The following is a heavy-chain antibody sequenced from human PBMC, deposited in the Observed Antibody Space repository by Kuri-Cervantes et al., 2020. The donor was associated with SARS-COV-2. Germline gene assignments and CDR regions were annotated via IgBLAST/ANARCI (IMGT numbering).Heavy chain of an antibody. Sequence: LSLTCAASGFTSSSYAMSWVRQAPGKGLEWVSTISGDSGITYSADSVKGRFTISRDSSKKTVHLQMNRLRPEDTAVYFCARRYYDSSGYWEYFDYWGQGTLVTVSS. CDR1: GFTSSSYA. CDR2: ISGDSGIT. V-gene: IGHV3-23*01. J-gene: IGHJ4*02. CDR3: ARRYYDSSGYWEYFDY. D-gene: IGHD3-22*01.